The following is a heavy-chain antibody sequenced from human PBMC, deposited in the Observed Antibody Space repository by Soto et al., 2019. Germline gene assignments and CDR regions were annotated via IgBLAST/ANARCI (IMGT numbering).Heavy chain of an antibody. V-gene: IGHV1-69*02. CDR3: ARGASQNWFDP. CDR2: IIPILGIA. Sequence: SVKVSCKASGGTFSSYTISWVRQAPGQGLEWMGRIIPILGIANYAQKFQGRVTITADKSTSTAYMELSSLRSEDTAVYYCARGASQNWFDPWGQGTLVTVSS. CDR1: GGTFSSYT. J-gene: IGHJ5*02.